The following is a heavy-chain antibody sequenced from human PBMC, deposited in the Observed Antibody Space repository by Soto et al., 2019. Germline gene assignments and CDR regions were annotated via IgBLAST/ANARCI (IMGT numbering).Heavy chain of an antibody. Sequence: QVQLVESGGGVVQPGRSLRLSCAASGFTFSSYGMHWVRQAPGKGLEWVAVISYDGSNKYYADSVKGRFTISRDNSKNTLYRQMNSLRAEDTAVYYCAKDLAAAGHHDAFDIWGQGTMVTVSS. CDR3: AKDLAAAGHHDAFDI. CDR2: ISYDGSNK. CDR1: GFTFSSYG. J-gene: IGHJ3*02. V-gene: IGHV3-30*18. D-gene: IGHD6-13*01.